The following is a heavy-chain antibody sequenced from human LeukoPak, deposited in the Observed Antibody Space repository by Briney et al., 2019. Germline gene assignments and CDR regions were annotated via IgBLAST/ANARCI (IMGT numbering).Heavy chain of an antibody. CDR3: ARVGVGSYNWFDP. Sequence: GGSLRLSCAASGFTFSDYYMSWIRQAPGKGLEWVSYISNSGSTIYYADSVKGRFTISRDNAENTLYLQMNSLRAEDTAVYYCARVGVGSYNWFDPWGQGTMVTVSS. CDR2: ISNSGSTI. V-gene: IGHV3-11*04. D-gene: IGHD2-15*01. CDR1: GFTFSDYY. J-gene: IGHJ5*02.